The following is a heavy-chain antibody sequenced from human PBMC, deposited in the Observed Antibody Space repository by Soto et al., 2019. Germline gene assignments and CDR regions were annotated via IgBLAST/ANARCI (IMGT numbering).Heavy chain of an antibody. D-gene: IGHD4-4*01. J-gene: IGHJ6*02. Sequence: HPVGSLRLSCAASGFTFSSYEMNWVRQAPGKGLEWVSYISSSGSTIYYADSVKGRFTISRDNAKNSLYLQMNSLRAEDTAVYYCARERAGGHTVTTWMRNYYYYYGMDVWGQGTTVTVSS. CDR2: ISSSGSTI. CDR1: GFTFSSYE. CDR3: ARERAGGHTVTTWMRNYYYYYGMDV. V-gene: IGHV3-48*03.